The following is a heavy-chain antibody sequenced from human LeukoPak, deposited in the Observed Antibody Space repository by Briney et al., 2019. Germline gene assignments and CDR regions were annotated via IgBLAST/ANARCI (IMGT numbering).Heavy chain of an antibody. CDR1: GFTFSNYA. V-gene: IGHV3-23*01. CDR3: AKDRSRAAVDLDAFDI. D-gene: IGHD6-13*01. CDR2: LSAGGGNT. Sequence: GGSLRLSCAASGFTFSNYAMSWARQAPGKGLEWVSGLSAGGGNTYYADSVKGRFTISRDNSKNTLYLQMNSLRAEDTAVYYCAKDRSRAAVDLDAFDIWGQGTMVTVSS. J-gene: IGHJ3*02.